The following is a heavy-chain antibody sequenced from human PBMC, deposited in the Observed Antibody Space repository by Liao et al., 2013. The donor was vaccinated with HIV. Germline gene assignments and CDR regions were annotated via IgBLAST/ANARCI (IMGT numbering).Heavy chain of an antibody. CDR1: GGSFSGYY. V-gene: IGHV4-34*01. Sequence: QVQLQQWGAGLLKPSETLSLTCAVYGGSFSGYYWSWIRQPPGKGLEWIGYIYYSGSTYYNPSLKSRVTISVDTSKNQFSLTLRSATAADTAVYYCARAGGRYAGFDIWGQGTMVTVSS. CDR2: IYYSGST. J-gene: IGHJ3*02. D-gene: IGHD3-16*01. CDR3: ARAGGRYAGFDI.